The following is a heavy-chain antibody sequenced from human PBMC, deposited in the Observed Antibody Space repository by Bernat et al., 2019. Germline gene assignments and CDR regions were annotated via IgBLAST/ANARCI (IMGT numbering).Heavy chain of an antibody. Sequence: VQLVESGGGVVHPGRSLRLSCVASGFTFSSYAMHWVRQAPGKGLEWVATISYDETNKYYADSVKGRFTISRDNSKNTLSLLMNSLTAEDTAVYYCAKGGDYSSSGFDYWGQGTLVTVSS. CDR3: AKGGDYSSSGFDY. CDR1: GFTFSSYA. V-gene: IGHV3-30-3*01. J-gene: IGHJ4*02. CDR2: ISYDETNK. D-gene: IGHD6-6*01.